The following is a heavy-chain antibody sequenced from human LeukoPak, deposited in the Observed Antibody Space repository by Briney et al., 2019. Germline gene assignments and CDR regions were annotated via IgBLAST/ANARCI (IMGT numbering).Heavy chain of an antibody. CDR2: ISANNGKT. CDR3: AKVADDRMDY. V-gene: IGHV1-18*01. D-gene: IGHD3-3*01. Sequence: GASVNVSCKASGYNFATYGFCWVRQAPGHGLEWMGWISANNGKTAYAQKFQGRVTLTTDTSTTTAYLELRTLRPDDTAVYYCAKVADDRMDYWGQGTLVTVSS. J-gene: IGHJ4*02. CDR1: GYNFATYG.